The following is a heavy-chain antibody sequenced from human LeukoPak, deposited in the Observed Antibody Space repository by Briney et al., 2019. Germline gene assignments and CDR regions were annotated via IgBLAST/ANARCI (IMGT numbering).Heavy chain of an antibody. CDR3: ARGGITYRGVIVLFDY. J-gene: IGHJ4*02. V-gene: IGHV4-39*07. Sequence: PSETLSLTCTVSGGSISSSSYYWGWIRQPPGKGLEWIGSIYYSGSTYYNPSLKSRVTISVDTSKNQFSLKLSSVTAADTAVYYCARGGITYRGVIVLFDYWGQGTLVTVSS. D-gene: IGHD3-16*02. CDR1: GGSISSSSYY. CDR2: IYYSGST.